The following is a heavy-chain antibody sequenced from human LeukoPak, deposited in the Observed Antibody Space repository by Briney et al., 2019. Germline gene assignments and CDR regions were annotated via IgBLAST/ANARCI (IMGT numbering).Heavy chain of an antibody. Sequence: GASVKVSCKASGYMFTNYGISWVRQAPGQGLEWMGWISASNNNTNYAQKFQDRVTMTLDTSTTTAYMELRSLTPDDTAAYFCARFCRSTTCLQTIHYYFGMDVWGQGTPVIVSS. CDR1: GYMFTNYG. CDR3: ARFCRSTTCLQTIHYYFGMDV. CDR2: ISASNNNT. D-gene: IGHD1-14*01. V-gene: IGHV1-18*01. J-gene: IGHJ6*02.